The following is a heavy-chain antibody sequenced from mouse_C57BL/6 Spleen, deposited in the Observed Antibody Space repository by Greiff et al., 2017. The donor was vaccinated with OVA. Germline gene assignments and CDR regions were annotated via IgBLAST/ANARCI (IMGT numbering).Heavy chain of an antibody. J-gene: IGHJ1*03. CDR3: ARGNWDVDWYVDV. D-gene: IGHD4-1*01. CDR1: GYTFTSYN. CDR2: IYPGNGDT. V-gene: IGHV1-12*01. Sequence: LQQSGAELVRPGASVKMSCKASGYTFTSYNMHWVKQTPGQGLEWIGAIYPGNGDTNYNQKFKGKATLTVDKSSSTAYMQLSSLTSEDSAVYFCARGNWDVDWYVDVWGTGTTVTVSS.